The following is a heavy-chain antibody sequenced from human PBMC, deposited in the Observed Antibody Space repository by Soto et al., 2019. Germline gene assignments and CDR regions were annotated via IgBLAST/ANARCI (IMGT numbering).Heavy chain of an antibody. Sequence: ASVKVSCKTSGYTFSNYGITWVRQAPGQPLEWLGWISLYSDGTNYAQKFQGRVAMTTDTSTTTAYMALRSLRSDDTAVDYCARVVPGAEAWFGPWGQGTLVTVSS. V-gene: IGHV1-18*01. CDR1: GYTFSNYG. CDR2: ISLYSDGT. CDR3: ARVVPGAEAWFGP. J-gene: IGHJ5*02. D-gene: IGHD2-2*01.